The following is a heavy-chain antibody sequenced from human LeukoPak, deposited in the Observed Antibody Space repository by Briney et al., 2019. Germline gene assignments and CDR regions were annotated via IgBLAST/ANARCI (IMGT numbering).Heavy chain of an antibody. CDR1: GFTFSSYE. CDR2: ISSSGSTI. Sequence: PGESLKISCAASGFTFSSYEMNWVRQAPGKGLEWVSYISSSGSTIYYADSVKGRFTISRDNAKNSLYLQMNSLRAEDTAVYYCARVPGYYGSGSYHLGSDYWGQGTLVTVSS. J-gene: IGHJ4*02. V-gene: IGHV3-48*03. CDR3: ARVPGYYGSGSYHLGSDY. D-gene: IGHD3-10*01.